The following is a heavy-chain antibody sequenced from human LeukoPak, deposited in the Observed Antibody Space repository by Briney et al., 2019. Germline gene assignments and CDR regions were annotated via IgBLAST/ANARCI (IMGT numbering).Heavy chain of an antibody. J-gene: IGHJ4*02. CDR2: IKHDGSEK. Sequence: TGGSLRLSCAASGFTFSSYWMSWVRQAPGKGLEWVADIKHDGSEKYYVDSLKGRFTISTDSAKNSLYLQINSLRAEDTAVYYCARKDRYGLDYWAREPWSPSPQ. D-gene: IGHD3-9*01. CDR1: GFTFSSYW. V-gene: IGHV3-7*01. CDR3: ARKDRYGLDY.